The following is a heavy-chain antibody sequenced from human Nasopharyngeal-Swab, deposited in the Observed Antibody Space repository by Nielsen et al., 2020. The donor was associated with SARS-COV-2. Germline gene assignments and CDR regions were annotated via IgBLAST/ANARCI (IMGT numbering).Heavy chain of an antibody. CDR3: ARDGTRYNWNDYYYYGMDV. CDR1: GYTFTGYY. CDR2: INPNSGGT. V-gene: IGHV1-2*06. J-gene: IGHJ6*02. D-gene: IGHD1-1*01. Sequence: ASVKVSCKASGYTFTGYYMHWVRQAPGQGLEWMGRINPNSGGTNYAQKFQGRVTMTRDTFISTAYMELSRLRSDDTAVYYCARDGTRYNWNDYYYYGMDVWGQGTTVTVSS.